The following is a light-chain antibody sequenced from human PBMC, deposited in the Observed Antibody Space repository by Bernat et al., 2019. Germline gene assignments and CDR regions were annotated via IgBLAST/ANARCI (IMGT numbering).Light chain of an antibody. J-gene: IGLJ1*01. CDR3: AAGDDSLNGYV. Sequence: QSVLTQPPSASGTPGQRVTISCSGSSSNIGSNTVNWYQQLPGTGPKLLIYSNNQRPSGVPDRFSGSRSGTSASLTISCLQSEEEADYYFAAGDDSLNGYVFGTETKVTVL. CDR2: SNN. CDR1: SSNIGSNT. V-gene: IGLV1-44*01.